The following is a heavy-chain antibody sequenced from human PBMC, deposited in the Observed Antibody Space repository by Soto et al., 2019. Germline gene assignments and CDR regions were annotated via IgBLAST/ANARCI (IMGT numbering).Heavy chain of an antibody. CDR3: ARLWFGELLSPYYYFDY. Sequence: PSETLSLTCTVSGGSISSYYWSWIRQPPGKGLEWIGYIYYGGSTNYNPSLKSRVTISVDTSKNQFSLKLSSVTAADTAVYYCARLWFGELLSPYYYFDYWGQGTLVTVSS. V-gene: IGHV4-59*01. CDR1: GGSISSYY. D-gene: IGHD3-10*01. CDR2: IYYGGST. J-gene: IGHJ4*02.